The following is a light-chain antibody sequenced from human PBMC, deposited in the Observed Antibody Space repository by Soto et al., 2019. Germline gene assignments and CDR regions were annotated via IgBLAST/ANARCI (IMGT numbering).Light chain of an antibody. Sequence: EIVLTQSPGTLSLSPGERATLSCRASQSVTNNYLAWYQQKTGQTPRLIVYLASSRAPGIPDRFSGSGSGTHFTLTIRRVEPXXXXXXXXXXXGSSPWTFGQGTKVEIK. V-gene: IGKV3-20*01. J-gene: IGKJ1*01. CDR1: QSVTNNY. CDR3: XXXGSSPWT. CDR2: LAS.